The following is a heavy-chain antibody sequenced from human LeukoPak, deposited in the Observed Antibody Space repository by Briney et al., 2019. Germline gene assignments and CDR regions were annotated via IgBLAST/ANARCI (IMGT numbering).Heavy chain of an antibody. V-gene: IGHV4-61*02. CDR1: GGSISSGSYY. Sequence: SETLSLTCTVSGGSISSGSYYWSWIRQPAGKGLEWIGRIYTSGSTNYNPSLKSRVTISVDTSKNQFSLKLSSVTAADTAVYYCARVRYYDSSGYADYWGQGTLVTVSS. D-gene: IGHD3-22*01. CDR3: ARVRYYDSSGYADY. CDR2: IYTSGST. J-gene: IGHJ4*02.